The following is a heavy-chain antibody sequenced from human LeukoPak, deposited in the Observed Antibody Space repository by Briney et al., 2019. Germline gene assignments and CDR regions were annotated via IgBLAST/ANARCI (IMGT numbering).Heavy chain of an antibody. Sequence: GGSLRLSCAASGFTFSSYWMSWVRQAPGKGLEWVANIKQDGSEKYYVDSVKGRFTISRDNAKNSLYPQMNSLRAEDTAVYYCARVEMHSGYKRSAFDYWGQGTLVTVSS. J-gene: IGHJ4*02. D-gene: IGHD5-12*01. CDR2: IKQDGSEK. V-gene: IGHV3-7*01. CDR1: GFTFSSYW. CDR3: ARVEMHSGYKRSAFDY.